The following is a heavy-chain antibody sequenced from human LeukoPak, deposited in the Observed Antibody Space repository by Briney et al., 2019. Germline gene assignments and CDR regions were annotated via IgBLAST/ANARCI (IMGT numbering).Heavy chain of an antibody. CDR1: GFTFSSNG. J-gene: IGHJ4*02. Sequence: GGSLRLSCAASGFTFSSNGIHWVRQAPGKGLEWVALIWYDGSNRYYVDSVKGRFTISRDNSKKTVYLQMNSLRAEDTAVYYCARAPSWLGYFDYSGQGTLVTVAS. D-gene: IGHD3-22*01. CDR2: IWYDGSNR. V-gene: IGHV3-33*01. CDR3: ARAPSWLGYFDY.